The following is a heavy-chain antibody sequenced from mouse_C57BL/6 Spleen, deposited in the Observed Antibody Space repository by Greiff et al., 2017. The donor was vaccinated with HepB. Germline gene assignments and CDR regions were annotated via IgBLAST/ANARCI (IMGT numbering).Heavy chain of an antibody. Sequence: QVQLQQPGAELVMPGASVKLSCKASGYTFTSYWMHWVKQRPGQGLEWIGEIDPSDSYTNYNQKFKGKSTLTVDKSSSTAYMQLSSLTSEDSAVYYCARGEYGGRDYWGQGTTLTVSS. CDR3: ARGEYGGRDY. J-gene: IGHJ2*01. V-gene: IGHV1-69*01. CDR1: GYTFTSYW. D-gene: IGHD5-1*01. CDR2: IDPSDSYT.